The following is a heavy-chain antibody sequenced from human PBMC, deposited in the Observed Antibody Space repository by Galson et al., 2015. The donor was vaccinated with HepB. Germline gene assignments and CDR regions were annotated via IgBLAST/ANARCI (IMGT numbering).Heavy chain of an antibody. V-gene: IGHV3-11*05. CDR1: GFTFSDYY. J-gene: IGHJ6*02. D-gene: IGHD6-13*01. CDR3: ARDLGDSSSWYNYYYYGMDV. Sequence: SLRLSCAASGFTFSDYYMSWIRQAPGKGLEWVSYISSSSSYTNYADSVKGRFTISRDNAKNSLYLQMNSLRAEDTAVYYCARDLGDSSSWYNYYYYGMDVWGQGTTVTVSS. CDR2: ISSSSSYT.